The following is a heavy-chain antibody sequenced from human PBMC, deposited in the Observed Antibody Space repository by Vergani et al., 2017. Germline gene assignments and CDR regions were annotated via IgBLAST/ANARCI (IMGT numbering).Heavy chain of an antibody. Sequence: QVQLVESGGGVVQPGRSLRLSCAASGFTFSSYAMHWVRQAPGKGLEWVAVISYDGSNKYYADSVKGRFTISRDKSKNTLYLQMNSLRAEDTAVYYCARDYPVSPSYYDFWSGSTIDYWGQGTLVTVSS. J-gene: IGHJ4*02. CDR2: ISYDGSNK. D-gene: IGHD3-3*01. CDR3: ARDYPVSPSYYDFWSGSTIDY. V-gene: IGHV3-30-3*01. CDR1: GFTFSSYA.